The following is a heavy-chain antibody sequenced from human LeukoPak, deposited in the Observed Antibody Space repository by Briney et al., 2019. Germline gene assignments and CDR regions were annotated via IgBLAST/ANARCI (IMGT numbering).Heavy chain of an antibody. Sequence: SETLSLTCTVSGYSISSGYYWGWIRQPPGKGLEWIGSIYYSGSTYYNPSLKSRVTISVDTSKNQFSLKLSSVTAADTAVYYCARDRITVTTLRGWFDPWGQGTLVTVSS. D-gene: IGHD4-11*01. V-gene: IGHV4-38-2*02. CDR1: GYSISSGYY. CDR2: IYYSGST. CDR3: ARDRITVTTLRGWFDP. J-gene: IGHJ5*02.